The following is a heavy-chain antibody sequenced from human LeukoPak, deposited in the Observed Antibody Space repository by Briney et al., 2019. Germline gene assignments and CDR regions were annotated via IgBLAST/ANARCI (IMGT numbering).Heavy chain of an antibody. D-gene: IGHD2-15*01. CDR3: ARRQSCSSGSCEDFDF. J-gene: IGHJ4*02. Sequence: GESLKISCKGSGYSFTNYWIGWVRQMPGKDLEWMGTIYPGDSDTRYSPSFQGQVTISADKSISTAYLQWRSLKASDTAIYYCARRQSCSSGSCEDFDFWGQGTLVTVSS. V-gene: IGHV5-51*01. CDR2: IYPGDSDT. CDR1: GYSFTNYW.